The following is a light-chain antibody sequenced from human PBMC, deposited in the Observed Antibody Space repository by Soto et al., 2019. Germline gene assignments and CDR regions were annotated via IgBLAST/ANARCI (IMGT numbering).Light chain of an antibody. CDR2: DVS. V-gene: IGLV2-14*03. CDR3: SSYSRTSTLEV. CDR1: SSDVGGYNY. J-gene: IGLJ1*01. Sequence: QSALTQPASVSGSPGQSITISCTGTSSDVGGYNYVSWYQQHPGRAPKLVIYDVSDRPSGVANHFSGSKTGNTASLTISGLQAEEEADYYCSSYSRTSTLEVFGTGTKQTVL.